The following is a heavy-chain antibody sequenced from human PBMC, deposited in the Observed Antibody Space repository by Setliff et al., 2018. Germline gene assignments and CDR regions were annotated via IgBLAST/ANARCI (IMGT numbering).Heavy chain of an antibody. CDR2: LTASGDTT. Sequence: PGGSLRLSCAASGFSFSSYAMSWVRQTPGKGLAWVSTLTASGDTTYYADSVQGRFTISRDNSKNTLFLQMNSLRADDTAVYYCARGSGDHCSGASCYFLHWGQGSLVTVSS. V-gene: IGHV3-23*01. CDR3: ARGSGDHCSGASCYFLH. J-gene: IGHJ4*02. CDR1: GFSFSSYA. D-gene: IGHD2-15*01.